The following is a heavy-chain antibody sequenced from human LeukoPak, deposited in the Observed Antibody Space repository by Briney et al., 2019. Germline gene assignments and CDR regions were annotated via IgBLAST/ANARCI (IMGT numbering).Heavy chain of an antibody. CDR3: AGHLEYCSSTSCYFDY. CDR1: GGSISSYY. J-gene: IGHJ4*02. CDR2: IYYSGST. Sequence: SETLSLTCTVSGGSISSYYWSWIRQPPGKGLDWIGYIYYSGSTNYNPSLKSRVTISVDTSKNQFSLKLSSVTAADTAVYYCAGHLEYCSSTSCYFDYWGQGTLVTVSS. D-gene: IGHD2-2*01. V-gene: IGHV4-59*01.